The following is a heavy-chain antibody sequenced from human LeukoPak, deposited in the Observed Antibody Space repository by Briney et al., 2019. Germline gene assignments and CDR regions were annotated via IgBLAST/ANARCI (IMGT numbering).Heavy chain of an antibody. J-gene: IGHJ5*02. CDR2: ISGSGGST. CDR1: GFTFSSYA. D-gene: IGHD3-3*01. CDR3: AKIGYYDFWSGYSS. Sequence: PGGSLRLSCAASGFTFSSYAMSWVRQAPGKGLEWVSAISGSGGSTYYADSVKGRFTISRDNSKSTLYLQMNSLRAEDTAVYYCAKIGYYDFWSGYSSWGQGTLVTVSS. V-gene: IGHV3-23*01.